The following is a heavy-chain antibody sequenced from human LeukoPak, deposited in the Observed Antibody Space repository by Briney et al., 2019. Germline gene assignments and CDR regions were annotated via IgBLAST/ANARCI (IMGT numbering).Heavy chain of an antibody. V-gene: IGHV4-59*01. Sequence: SETLSLTCTVSGGSISSYYWSWIRQPPGKGLEWIGYIYYSGSTNYNPSLKSRVTISVDTSKNQFSLKLSSVTAADTAVYYCARDFLPVPAAINVGFGPWDQGTLVTVSS. CDR2: IYYSGST. CDR3: ARDFLPVPAAINVGFGP. J-gene: IGHJ5*02. D-gene: IGHD2-2*02. CDR1: GGSISSYY.